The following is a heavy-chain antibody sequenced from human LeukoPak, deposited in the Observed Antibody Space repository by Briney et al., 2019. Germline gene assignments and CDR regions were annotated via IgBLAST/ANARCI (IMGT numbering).Heavy chain of an antibody. Sequence: SQTLSLTCTVSGGSISSGGYYWSWIRQHPGKGLEWIGYIYYSGSTYYNPSLKSRVTISVDTSKNQFSLKLSSVTAADTAVYYCARDRDSYGYFDYWGQGTLVTVSS. D-gene: IGHD5-18*01. CDR1: GGSISSGGYY. V-gene: IGHV4-31*03. J-gene: IGHJ4*02. CDR3: ARDRDSYGYFDY. CDR2: IYYSGST.